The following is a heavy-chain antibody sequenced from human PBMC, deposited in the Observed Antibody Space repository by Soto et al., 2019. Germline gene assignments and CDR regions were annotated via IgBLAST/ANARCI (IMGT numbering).Heavy chain of an antibody. J-gene: IGHJ4*02. V-gene: IGHV2-5*02. CDR3: AHRPRSYAYYFDY. CDR1: GFSLSTRGVA. Sequence: QITLKESGPTLVKPTQTLTLTCTFSGFSLSTRGVAVGWFRQPPGKALEWLALIYWDEDKWYSPSLKSRLTITDDTSKNQVGLTMTNTDPVDTATYYCAHRPRSYAYYFDYWGQGTLVTVSS. CDR2: IYWDEDK. D-gene: IGHD1-26*01.